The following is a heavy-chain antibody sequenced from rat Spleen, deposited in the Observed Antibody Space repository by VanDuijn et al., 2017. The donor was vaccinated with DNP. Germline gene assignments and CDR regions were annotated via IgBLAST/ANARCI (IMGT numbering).Heavy chain of an antibody. J-gene: IGHJ2*01. V-gene: IGHV2-19*01. CDR1: GFSLTTYS. CDR3: TRERTIAPISPFDY. Sequence: QVQLKESGPGLVQPSQTLSLTCTVAGFSLTTYSVSWVRQPSGKGLEWMGRIQNGGSTDYNSALKSRLSFSSDPSKSQVFLHMNSLQTEDTAIYFCTRERTIAPISPFDYWGQGVMVTVSS. D-gene: IGHD1-2*01. CDR2: IQNGGST.